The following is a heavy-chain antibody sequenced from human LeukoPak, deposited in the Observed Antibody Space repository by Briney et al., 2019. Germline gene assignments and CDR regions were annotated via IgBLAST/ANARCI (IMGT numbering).Heavy chain of an antibody. D-gene: IGHD1-26*01. CDR1: GFTFSSYA. CDR3: ARVYSGSFSGRYFDY. CDR2: ISGSGGST. Sequence: PGGSPRLSCAASGFTFSSYAMSWVRQAPGKGLEWVSAISGSGGSTYYADSVKGRFTISRDNSKNTLYLQMNSLRAEDTAVYYCARVYSGSFSGRYFDYWGQGTLVTVSS. J-gene: IGHJ4*02. V-gene: IGHV3-23*01.